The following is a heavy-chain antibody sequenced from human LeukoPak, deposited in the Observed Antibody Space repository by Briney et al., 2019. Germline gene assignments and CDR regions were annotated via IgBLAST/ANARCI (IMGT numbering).Heavy chain of an antibody. CDR1: GGSISTYY. D-gene: IGHD2-15*01. V-gene: IGHV4-59*01. Sequence: SETLSLTCTVSGGSISTYYWSWIRQPPRKGLEWMGYIYYSGSTKYNPSLKSRVTISVDTSKNQFSLKLSSVTAADTAVYYCARVHRYCSGGSCYLFDYWGQGTLVTVSS. CDR3: ARVHRYCSGGSCYLFDY. J-gene: IGHJ4*02. CDR2: IYYSGST.